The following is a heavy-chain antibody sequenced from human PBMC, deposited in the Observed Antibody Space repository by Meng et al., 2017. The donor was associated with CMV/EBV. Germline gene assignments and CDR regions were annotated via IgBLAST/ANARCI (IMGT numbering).Heavy chain of an antibody. CDR1: GFTFTSSS. V-gene: IGHV1-58*01. CDR2: IVVGSGNT. Sequence: SVKVSCKASGFTFTSSSLQWVRQARGQRLEWIGWIVVGSGNTNYAQKFQERVTITRDMSTSTAYMELSSLRSEDTAVYYCAADWHDYDFWSGSNYGMDVWGQGTTVTVSS. CDR3: AADWHDYDFWSGSNYGMDV. J-gene: IGHJ6*02. D-gene: IGHD3-3*01.